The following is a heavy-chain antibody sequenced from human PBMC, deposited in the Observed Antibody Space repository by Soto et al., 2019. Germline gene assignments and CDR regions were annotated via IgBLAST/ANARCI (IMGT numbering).Heavy chain of an antibody. Sequence: PGESLKISCKGSGYSFTSYWIGWVRQMPGKGLEWMGIIYPGDSDTRYSPSFQGQVTISADKSISTAYLQWSSLKASDTAMYYCARILYYYDSSGYRPAFDIWSQGTMVTVSS. CDR3: ARILYYYDSSGYRPAFDI. D-gene: IGHD3-22*01. CDR1: GYSFTSYW. CDR2: IYPGDSDT. V-gene: IGHV5-51*01. J-gene: IGHJ3*02.